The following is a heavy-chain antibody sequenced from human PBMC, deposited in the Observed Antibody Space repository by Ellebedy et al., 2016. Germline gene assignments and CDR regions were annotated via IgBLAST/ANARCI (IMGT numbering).Heavy chain of an antibody. V-gene: IGHV1-18*01. CDR3: AREGYYHGSGTYAPPNYYGMDV. J-gene: IGHJ6*02. D-gene: IGHD3-10*01. CDR1: GYTFAKYG. CDR2: ISDYNGHT. Sequence: ASVKVSCXASGYTFAKYGLSWVRQAPGQGLEWMGWISDYNGHTDYAQKFQGRVTMTTDTFTRTAYMELRSLRSDDTAVYYCAREGYYHGSGTYAPPNYYGMDVWGQGTPVTVSS.